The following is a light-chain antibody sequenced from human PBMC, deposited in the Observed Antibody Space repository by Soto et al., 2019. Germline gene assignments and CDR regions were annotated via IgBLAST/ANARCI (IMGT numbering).Light chain of an antibody. V-gene: IGKV1-5*03. Sequence: DIQMTQSPSTLSGSVGDRVTITCRASQTISSWLAWYQQKPGKAPKLLIYKASTLQSGVPSTFSGSGSGTEFTLTISSLQPDDFAVYYCQQYDSYPLTFGQGTKVEIK. CDR3: QQYDSYPLT. CDR2: KAS. J-gene: IGKJ1*01. CDR1: QTISSW.